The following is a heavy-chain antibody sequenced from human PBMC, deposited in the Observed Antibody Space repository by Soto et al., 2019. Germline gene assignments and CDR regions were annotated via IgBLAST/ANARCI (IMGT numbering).Heavy chain of an antibody. D-gene: IGHD3-22*01. CDR1: GGTFSRYA. CDR3: AKDDYYDSSGYCVPTYYFDY. J-gene: IGHJ4*02. CDR2: ISGSGGST. V-gene: IGHV3-23*01. Sequence: GGSLRLSCAASGGTFSRYAMSWVRQAPGKGLEWVSAISGSGGSTYYADSVKGRFTISRDNSKNTLYLQMNSLRAEDTAVYYCAKDDYYDSSGYCVPTYYFDYWGRGTLVIVSA.